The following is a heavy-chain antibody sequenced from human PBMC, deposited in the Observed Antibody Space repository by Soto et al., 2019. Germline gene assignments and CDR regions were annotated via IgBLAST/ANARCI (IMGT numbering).Heavy chain of an antibody. CDR1: GGSISSCRYY. V-gene: IGHV4-39*01. CDR3: ARHASPFDY. CDR2: IYYSGST. J-gene: IGHJ4*02. Sequence: SETLSLTCTVSGGSISSCRYYWGWIRQPPGKGLEWIGSIYYSGSTYYNPSLKSRVTISVDTSKNQSSLKLSSVTAADTAVYYCARHASPFDYWGPGTLVTVSS.